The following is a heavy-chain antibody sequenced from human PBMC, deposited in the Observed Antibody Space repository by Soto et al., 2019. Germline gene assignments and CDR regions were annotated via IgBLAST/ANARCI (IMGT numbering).Heavy chain of an antibody. Sequence: ESGPTLVNPTQTLTLTCTFSGFSLSTSGMCVSWIRQPPGKALEWLARIDWDDDKYYSTSLKTRLTISKDTSKNQLVLTMTNMDPVDTATYYCARIRGAARTYYYYYYMDVWGKGTTVTVSS. CDR2: IDWDDDK. J-gene: IGHJ6*03. V-gene: IGHV2-70*11. D-gene: IGHD6-6*01. CDR3: ARIRGAARTYYYYYYMDV. CDR1: GFSLSTSGMC.